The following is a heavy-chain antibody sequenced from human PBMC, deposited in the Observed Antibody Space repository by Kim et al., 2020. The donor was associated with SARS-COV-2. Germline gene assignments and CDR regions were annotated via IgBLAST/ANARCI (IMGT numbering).Heavy chain of an antibody. CDR1: GGSISSSSYY. Sequence: SETLSLTCTVSGGSISSSSYYWGWIRQPPGKGLEWIGSIYYSGSTYYNPSLKSRVTISVDTSKNQFSLKLSSVTAADTAVYYCARSEQQLVTITEYFQHWGQGTLVTVSS. D-gene: IGHD6-13*01. CDR3: ARSEQQLVTITEYFQH. J-gene: IGHJ1*01. V-gene: IGHV4-39*01. CDR2: IYYSGST.